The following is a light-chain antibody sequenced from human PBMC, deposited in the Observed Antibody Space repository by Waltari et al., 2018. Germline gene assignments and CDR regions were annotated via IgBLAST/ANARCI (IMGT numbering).Light chain of an antibody. CDR3: QQYNSYLT. J-gene: IGKJ3*01. CDR1: QSISSW. CDR2: KAS. V-gene: IGKV1-5*03. Sequence: DIQMTQSPSTLSASVGDRVTIACRASQSISSWLAWYQQKPGKAPKLLIYKASSLESVVPSRFGGSGAGTEFTITISSLQPDDFATYYCQQYNSYLTFGPGTKVDIK.